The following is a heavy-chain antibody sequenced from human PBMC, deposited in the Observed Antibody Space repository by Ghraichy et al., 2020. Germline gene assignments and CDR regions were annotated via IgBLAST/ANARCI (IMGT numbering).Heavy chain of an antibody. CDR1: GGSISSSSDY. CDR3: ARQWDYYDSSGPFDY. CDR2: IYYSGST. V-gene: IGHV4-39*01. J-gene: IGHJ4*02. D-gene: IGHD3-22*01. Sequence: SQTRSLTCTVSGGSISSSSDYWGWIRQPPGKGLEWIGSIYYSGSTYYNPSLKSRVTISVDTSKNQFSLKLSSVTAADTAVYYCARQWDYYDSSGPFDYWGQGTLVTVSS.